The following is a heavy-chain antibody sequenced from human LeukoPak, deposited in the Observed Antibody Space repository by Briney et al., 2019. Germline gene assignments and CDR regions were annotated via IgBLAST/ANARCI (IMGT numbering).Heavy chain of an antibody. CDR2: ISSSSAYI. CDR3: ARENFYDSSGYDAFDI. D-gene: IGHD3-22*01. Sequence: GGSPRLSCAASGFTFIAYSMNWVRQAPGKGLEWVSSISSSSAYIYYADSVEGRFTVSRDNAKNSLYLQMNSLRAEDTAVYYCARENFYDSSGYDAFDIRGQGTMVTVSS. CDR1: GFTFIAYS. V-gene: IGHV3-21*01. J-gene: IGHJ3*02.